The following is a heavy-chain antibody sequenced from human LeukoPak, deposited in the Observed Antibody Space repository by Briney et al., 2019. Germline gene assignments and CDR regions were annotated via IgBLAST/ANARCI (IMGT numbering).Heavy chain of an antibody. CDR3: ARLTGSSSSGRYFDY. D-gene: IGHD6-6*01. Sequence: GGSLRLSCAASGFTFDDYTMHWVRQAPGKGLEWVSGISWNSGIIVYADSVKGRFTISRNNADKSLYLQMGSLRAEDMAVYYCARLTGSSSSGRYFDYWGQGTLVTVSS. J-gene: IGHJ4*02. V-gene: IGHV3-9*03. CDR2: ISWNSGII. CDR1: GFTFDDYT.